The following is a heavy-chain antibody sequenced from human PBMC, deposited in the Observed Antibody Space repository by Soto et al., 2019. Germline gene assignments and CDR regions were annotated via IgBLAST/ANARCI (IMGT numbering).Heavy chain of an antibody. Sequence: QVQLQESGPGLVKPSGTLSLTCAVSGGSISSSHWWTWVRQSPGKGLEYIGEISHSGTSKSNPSLKSRVTLSVDKSKNHFSLTLTSVTAADTAVYYCARVVLTITRGAFDAWGQGTLVIVSS. V-gene: IGHV4-4*02. CDR3: ARVVLTITRGAFDA. CDR2: ISHSGTS. J-gene: IGHJ3*01. D-gene: IGHD3-9*01. CDR1: GGSISSSHW.